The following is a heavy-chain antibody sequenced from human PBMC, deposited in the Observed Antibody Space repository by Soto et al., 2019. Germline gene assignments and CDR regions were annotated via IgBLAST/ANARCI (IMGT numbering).Heavy chain of an antibody. D-gene: IGHD3-16*02. Sequence: SDTLSLTCAVYGGSFSGYYWCWFRPRQGKGLEWIREINHSASTNYNPSLKSRVTISVDTSKNQISLKLSSVTAADTAVYYCARGKLSDYAWGSYRYHFDYRGQVTLVTVSS. V-gene: IGHV4-34*01. CDR1: GGSFSGYY. J-gene: IGHJ4*02. CDR3: ARGKLSDYAWGSYRYHFDY. CDR2: INHSAST.